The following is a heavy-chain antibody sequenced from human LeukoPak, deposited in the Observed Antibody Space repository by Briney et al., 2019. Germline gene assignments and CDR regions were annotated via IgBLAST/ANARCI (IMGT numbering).Heavy chain of an antibody. V-gene: IGHV3-74*01. CDR2: INTDGTVT. CDR1: GFTFSKYW. Sequence: PGGSLRLSCAASGFTFSKYWMLWVRQAPGKGLERVSRINTDGTVTTYAGSVKGRFTVSRDNADKTMFLQMNSVRDEDTAVYYCATKQWLAPPPDSWGQGTPVTVSS. J-gene: IGHJ4*02. CDR3: ATKQWLAPPPDS. D-gene: IGHD6-19*01.